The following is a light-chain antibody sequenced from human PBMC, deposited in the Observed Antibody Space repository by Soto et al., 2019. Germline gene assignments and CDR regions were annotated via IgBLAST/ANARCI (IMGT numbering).Light chain of an antibody. CDR1: QSVDRR. V-gene: IGKV1-5*01. CDR3: QHYNSYGT. J-gene: IGKJ1*01. Sequence: DIQMTQSPSTLRASVGDRVTIXCRTSQSVDRRFVWYQQNTGQAPKSLIYHASILETGVTSRFSGSGSGKEFNITISSLQPDDFATYDCQHYNSYGTFGQGTKVDIK. CDR2: HAS.